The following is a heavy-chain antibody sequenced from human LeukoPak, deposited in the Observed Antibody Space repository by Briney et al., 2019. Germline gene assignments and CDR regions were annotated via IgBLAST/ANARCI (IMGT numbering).Heavy chain of an antibody. J-gene: IGHJ4*02. D-gene: IGHD2-21*02. Sequence: SETLSLTCAVSGVSMGSGGYSWSWVRQAPGKGLEWIGYIYHSGSSYYNPSHKSRVTIPMDRSKNQVSLRLTSLTAADTAVYYCVSAYCGGDCYHSPLANWGPGILVIVSS. CDR2: IYHSGSS. V-gene: IGHV4-30-2*01. CDR1: GVSMGSGGYS. CDR3: VSAYCGGDCYHSPLAN.